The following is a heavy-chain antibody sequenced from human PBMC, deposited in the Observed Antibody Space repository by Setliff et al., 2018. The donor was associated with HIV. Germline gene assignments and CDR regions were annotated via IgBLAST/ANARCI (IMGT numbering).Heavy chain of an antibody. CDR3: ARETSSSVTNRFDF. J-gene: IGHJ4*01. V-gene: IGHV2-70*11. Sequence: SGPTLVNPTQTLTLTCTFSGFSLSTSGMCVSWIRQPPGKALEWLARIDWDDNKYYNTSLKTKLTVSKDTSKSQVVLAMTNMDLVDTATYYYARETSSSVTNRFDFWGQGTLVTVSS. CDR1: GFSLSTSGMC. D-gene: IGHD4-17*01. CDR2: IDWDDNK.